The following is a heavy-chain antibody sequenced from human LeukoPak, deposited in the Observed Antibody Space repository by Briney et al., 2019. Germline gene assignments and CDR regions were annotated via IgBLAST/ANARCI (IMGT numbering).Heavy chain of an antibody. V-gene: IGHV3-33*01. J-gene: IGHJ4*02. D-gene: IGHD3-16*02. Sequence: GRSLRLSCAASGFTFSSYGMHWVRQAPGKGLECVAGIWYDGSNKYYADSVKGRFTISRDNSKNTLYLQMNSLRAEDTAVYYCARDYRLRLGELSYLFDYWGQGTLVTVSS. CDR1: GFTFSSYG. CDR3: ARDYRLRLGELSYLFDY. CDR2: IWYDGSNK.